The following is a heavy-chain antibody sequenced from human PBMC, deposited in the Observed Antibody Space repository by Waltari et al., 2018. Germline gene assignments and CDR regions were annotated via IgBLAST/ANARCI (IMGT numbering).Heavy chain of an antibody. D-gene: IGHD1-26*01. CDR3: AGRDPGSYGSYYYYGMDV. CDR1: GYSFTSHR. J-gene: IGHJ6*02. CDR2: IDPSDSYT. V-gene: IGHV5-10-1*03. Sequence: EVQLVQSGAEVTKPGASLRISCKGSGYSFTSHRLSCVRQMPVPGLVWMGRIDPSDSYTNYSPSFQDHVTISADKSISTAYLQWSSLKASDTAMYYCAGRDPGSYGSYYYYGMDVWGQGTTVTVSS.